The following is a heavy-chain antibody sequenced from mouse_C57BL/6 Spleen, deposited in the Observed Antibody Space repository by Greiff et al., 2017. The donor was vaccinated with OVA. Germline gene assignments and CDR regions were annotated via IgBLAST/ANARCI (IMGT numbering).Heavy chain of an antibody. Sequence: EVKVEESGGGLVQPGGSMKLSCAASGFTFSDAWMDWVRQSPEKGLEWVAEIRNKANNHATYYAESVKGRFTISRDDSKSSVYLQMNSLRAEGTGIYYCTRLYGNPYYYAMDYWGQGTSVTVSS. D-gene: IGHD2-1*01. CDR1: GFTFSDAW. J-gene: IGHJ4*01. CDR2: IRNKANNHAT. V-gene: IGHV6-6*01. CDR3: TRLYGNPYYYAMDY.